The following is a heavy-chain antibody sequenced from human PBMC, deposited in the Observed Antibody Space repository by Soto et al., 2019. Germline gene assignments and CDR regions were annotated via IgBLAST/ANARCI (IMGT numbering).Heavy chain of an antibody. D-gene: IGHD1-26*01. CDR1: GLTLSRNW. Sequence: EVQLVQSGGGLVQPGGSLRLSCAASGLTLSRNWMSWVRQAPGKGLQWVANIKYAGSDTHYVASVKARFTISRDITRTSLDPKTNSLIVEDKAMYYSTNEASGSDDYWGHGTLVTVSS. CDR3: TNEASGSDDY. CDR2: IKYAGSDT. J-gene: IGHJ4*01. V-gene: IGHV3-7*02.